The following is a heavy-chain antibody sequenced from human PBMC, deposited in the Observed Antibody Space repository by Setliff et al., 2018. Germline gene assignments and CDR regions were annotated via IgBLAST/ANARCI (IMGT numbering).Heavy chain of an antibody. V-gene: IGHV1-18*01. CDR1: GYTFTRNG. D-gene: IGHD3-22*01. CDR3: ASSVDYYDRSGYPYAMDV. CDR2: ISVCNGNT. Sequence: ASVKVSCKASGYTFTRNGINWVRQAPGQGLEWMGWISVCNGNTHYAQKFQGRVTMTADTSTTTAYMDLRSLRSDDTAVYYCASSVDYYDRSGYPYAMDVWGQGTTVTVSS. J-gene: IGHJ6*02.